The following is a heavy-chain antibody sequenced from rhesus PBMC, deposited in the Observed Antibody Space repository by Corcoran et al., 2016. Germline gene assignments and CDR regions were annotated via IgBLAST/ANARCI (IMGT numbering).Heavy chain of an antibody. V-gene: IGHV4-147*01. D-gene: IGHD4-23*01. CDR2: IYGGSGST. CDR3: ARYPEYTNYAYFDY. CDR1: GGSIISNY. Sequence: QVQLQESGPGLVKPSETLSLTCAVSGGSIISNYWSWIRQSPGKGRGWIGYIYGGSGSTSYNPSLKSLVTISTETAKNQFDLKLSSVTAAYTAVYYCARYPEYTNYAYFDYWGQGVLVTVSS. J-gene: IGHJ4*01.